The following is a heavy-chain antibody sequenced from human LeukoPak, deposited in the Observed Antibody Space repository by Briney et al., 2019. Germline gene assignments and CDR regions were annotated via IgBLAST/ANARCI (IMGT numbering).Heavy chain of an antibody. V-gene: IGHV3-7*03. CDR2: IKQDGSEK. CDR1: GFTFSSNW. J-gene: IGHJ4*02. D-gene: IGHD1-26*01. Sequence: GGSLRLSCAASGFTFSSNWMSWVRQAPGKGLEWVANIKQDGSEKYYVDSVKGRFTISRDNSKNTLYLQMNSLRVEDTAVYYCARAGSIRFDYWGQGTLVTVSS. CDR3: ARAGSIRFDY.